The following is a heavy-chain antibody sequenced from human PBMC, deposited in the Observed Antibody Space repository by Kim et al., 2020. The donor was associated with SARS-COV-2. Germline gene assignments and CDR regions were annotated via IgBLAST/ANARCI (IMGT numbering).Heavy chain of an antibody. CDR2: ISYDGSNK. CDR3: ARERIQLWLRYNWFDP. D-gene: IGHD5-18*01. Sequence: GGSLRLSCAASGFTFSSYAMHWVRQAPGKGLEWVAVISYDGSNKYYADSVKGRFTISRDNSKNTLYLQMNSLRAEDTAVYYCARERIQLWLRYNWFDPWGQGTLVTVSS. J-gene: IGHJ5*02. V-gene: IGHV3-30-3*01. CDR1: GFTFSSYA.